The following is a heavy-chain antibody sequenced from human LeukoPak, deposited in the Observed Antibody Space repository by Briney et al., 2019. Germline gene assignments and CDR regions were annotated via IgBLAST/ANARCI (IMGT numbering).Heavy chain of an antibody. J-gene: IGHJ6*02. Sequence: SVKVSCKASGGTFSSYAISWVRQAPGQGLEWMGGIIPIFGTANYAQKFQGRVTITADESTSTAYMELRSLRSDDTAVYYCAREYQLLYSYYYGMDVWGQGTTVTVSS. CDR1: GGTFSSYA. CDR3: AREYQLLYSYYYGMDV. D-gene: IGHD2-2*01. CDR2: IIPIFGTA. V-gene: IGHV1-69*13.